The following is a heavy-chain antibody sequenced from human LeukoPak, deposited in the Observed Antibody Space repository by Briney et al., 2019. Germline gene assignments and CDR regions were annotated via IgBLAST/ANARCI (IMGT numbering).Heavy chain of an antibody. D-gene: IGHD3-10*01. Sequence: PGGSLRLSCAASGFTFNRYWMHWVRQAPGKGLVWVSRIDATGSTTSYADSVRGRFTISRDNAKNTLYLQVNSLRVEDTAVYYCTRDPAGNYYGSGSSYFDYWGLGTLVTVSS. CDR3: TRDPAGNYYGSGSSYFDY. J-gene: IGHJ4*02. CDR1: GFTFNRYW. V-gene: IGHV3-74*01. CDR2: IDATGSTT.